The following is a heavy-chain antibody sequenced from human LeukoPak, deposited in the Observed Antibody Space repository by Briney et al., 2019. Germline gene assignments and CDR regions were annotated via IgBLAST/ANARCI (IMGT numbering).Heavy chain of an antibody. D-gene: IGHD6-13*01. J-gene: IGHJ5*02. CDR1: GFTFSSYW. Sequence: GGSLRLSCAASGFTFSSYWMHWVRQAPGKGLVWVSRINSDGSRTSYADSVKGRFTISRDNAKNTLYLQMNSLRAEDTAVYYCAREQQLVPDTFDPWGQGTLVTVSS. CDR2: INSDGSRT. V-gene: IGHV3-74*01. CDR3: AREQQLVPDTFDP.